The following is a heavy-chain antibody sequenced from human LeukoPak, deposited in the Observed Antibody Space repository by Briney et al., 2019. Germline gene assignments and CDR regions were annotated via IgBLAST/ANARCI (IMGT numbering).Heavy chain of an antibody. J-gene: IGHJ4*02. D-gene: IGHD2-2*01. CDR2: IYTSGST. Sequence: MASETLSLTCTVSGGSISSYYWSWIRQPAGKGLEWIGRIYTSGSTNYNPSLKSRVTMSVDTSKNQFSLKLSSVTAADTAVYYCARTGPVVPAAIWVYFDYWGQGTLVTVSS. V-gene: IGHV4-4*07. CDR1: GGSISSYY. CDR3: ARTGPVVPAAIWVYFDY.